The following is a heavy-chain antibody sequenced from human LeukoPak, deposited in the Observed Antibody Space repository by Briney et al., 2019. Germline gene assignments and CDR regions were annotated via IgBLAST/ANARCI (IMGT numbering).Heavy chain of an antibody. Sequence: QTGGSLRLSCAASGFTVSSNHMSWVRQAPGKGLEWVSVIYSGGSTYYADSVKGRFTISRDNSKNTLYLQMNSLRAEDTAVYYCAKTGSGYYFFDYWGQGTLVTVSS. CDR3: AKTGSGYYFFDY. V-gene: IGHV3-53*01. J-gene: IGHJ4*02. CDR1: GFTVSSNH. D-gene: IGHD3-22*01. CDR2: IYSGGST.